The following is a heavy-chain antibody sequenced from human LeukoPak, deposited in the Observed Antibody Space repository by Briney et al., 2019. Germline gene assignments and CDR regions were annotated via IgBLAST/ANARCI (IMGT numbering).Heavy chain of an antibody. J-gene: IGHJ4*02. CDR3: ARDMVGTVTRR. CDR2: ISSSSSTI. Sequence: GGSLRLSCAASGFTFSSYSMNWVRQAPGKGLEWVSYISSSSSTIYCADSVKGRFTISRDDAKNSLYLQMNSLRAEDTAVYYCARDMVGTVTRRWGQGTLVTVSS. V-gene: IGHV3-48*01. CDR1: GFTFSSYS. D-gene: IGHD4-11*01.